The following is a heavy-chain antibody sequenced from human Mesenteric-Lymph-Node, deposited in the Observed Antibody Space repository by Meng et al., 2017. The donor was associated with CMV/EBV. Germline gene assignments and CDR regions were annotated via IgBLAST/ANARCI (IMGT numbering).Heavy chain of an antibody. V-gene: IGHV3-21*01. Sequence: GESLKISCVVSGFTFDSHWMTWVRQAPGKGLEWVSSISSSSSYIYYADSVKGRFTISRDNAKNSLYLQMNSLRAEDTAVYYCARDDYWGQGTLVTVSS. CDR2: ISSSSSYI. CDR3: ARDDY. CDR1: GFTFDSHW. J-gene: IGHJ4*02.